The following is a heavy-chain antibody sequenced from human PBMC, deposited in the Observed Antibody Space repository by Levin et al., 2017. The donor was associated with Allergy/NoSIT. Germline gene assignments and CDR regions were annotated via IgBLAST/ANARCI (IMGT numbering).Heavy chain of an antibody. Sequence: PGGSLRLSCTVSGGSISSYYWSWIRQPPGKGLEWIGYIYYSGSTNYNPSLKSRVTISVDTSKNQFSLKLSSVTAADTAVYYCARGTMRFPWIQQVGTFDYWGQGTLVTVSS. CDR3: ARGTMRFPWIQQVGTFDY. J-gene: IGHJ4*02. V-gene: IGHV4-59*08. CDR2: IYYSGST. D-gene: IGHD5-18*01. CDR1: GGSISSYY.